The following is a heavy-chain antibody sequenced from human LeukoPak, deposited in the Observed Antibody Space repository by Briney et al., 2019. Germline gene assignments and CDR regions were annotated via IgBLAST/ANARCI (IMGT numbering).Heavy chain of an antibody. D-gene: IGHD3-16*02. CDR3: ARALTYDYVWGSYRRGPFDY. V-gene: IGHV4-34*01. CDR2: INHSGST. CDR1: GGSFSGYY. Sequence: SETLSLXRAVYGGSFSGYYWSWIRQPPGKGLEWIGEINHSGSTNYNPSLKSRVTISVDTSKNQFSLKLSPVTAADTAVYYCARALTYDYVWGSYRRGPFDYWGQGSLVTVSS. J-gene: IGHJ4*02.